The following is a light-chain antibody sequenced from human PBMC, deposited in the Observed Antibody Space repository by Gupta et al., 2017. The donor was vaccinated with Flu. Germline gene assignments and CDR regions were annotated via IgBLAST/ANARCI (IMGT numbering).Light chain of an antibody. J-gene: IGKJ1*01. CDR1: RSIYGW. Sequence: PSSVSAFVGDRVTIACRASRSIYGWLAWYQQKPGQAPKLLIYAASALQSGVPSRFSGSGSGTDFTLTISSLQPEDVATYYCQQAHSFPRTFGQGTKVEI. CDR2: AAS. CDR3: QQAHSFPRT. V-gene: IGKV1-12*01.